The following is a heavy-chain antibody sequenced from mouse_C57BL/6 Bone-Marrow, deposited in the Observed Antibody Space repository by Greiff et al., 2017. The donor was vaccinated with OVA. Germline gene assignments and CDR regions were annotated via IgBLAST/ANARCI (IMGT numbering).Heavy chain of an antibody. CDR3: APTGYYDYDGAY. CDR1: GYTFTSYW. D-gene: IGHD2-4*01. J-gene: IGHJ3*01. CDR2: IDPSDSET. V-gene: IGHV1-52*01. Sequence: QVQLQQPGAELVRPGSSVKLSCKASGYTFTSYWMHWVKQRPIQGLEWIGNIDPSDSETHYNQKFKDKATLTVDKSSSTAYMQLSSLTSEDSAVYYCAPTGYYDYDGAYWGQGTLVTVSA.